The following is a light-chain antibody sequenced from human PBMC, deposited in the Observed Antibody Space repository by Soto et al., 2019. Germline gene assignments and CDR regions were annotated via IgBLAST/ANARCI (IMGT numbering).Light chain of an antibody. CDR3: AAWDDSPYV. CDR2: SNN. V-gene: IGLV1-40*01. CDR1: SSNIGAGYD. Sequence: QSVLTQPPSVSGAPGQRVTISCTGSSSNIGAGYDVHWYQQLPGTAPKLLIYSNNQRPSGVPDRFSGSKSGTSASLAISGLQSEDEADHYCAAWDDSPYVFGTGTKVTVL. J-gene: IGLJ1*01.